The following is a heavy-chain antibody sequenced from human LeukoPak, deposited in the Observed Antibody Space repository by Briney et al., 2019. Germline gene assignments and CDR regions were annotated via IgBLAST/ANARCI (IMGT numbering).Heavy chain of an antibody. J-gene: IGHJ1*01. CDR3: AKQTEYNSNSPYHY. D-gene: IGHD5-24*01. CDR2: ISGSGAST. Sequence: GGSLRLSCAASGFTFSSYALTWVRQAPGKGLEWVSGISGSGASTYYADSVKGRFTISRDNSKSTMYLEVNSLRAEDTAVYYCAKQTEYNSNSPYHYWGQGTLVTVSS. CDR1: GFTFSSYA. V-gene: IGHV3-23*01.